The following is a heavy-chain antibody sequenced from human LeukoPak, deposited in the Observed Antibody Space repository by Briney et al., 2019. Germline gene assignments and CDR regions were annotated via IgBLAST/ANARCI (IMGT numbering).Heavy chain of an antibody. CDR2: INHSGST. CDR3: ARGVGAAAGLYYYYGMDV. CDR1: GGSFSGYY. V-gene: IGHV4-34*01. D-gene: IGHD6-13*01. J-gene: IGHJ6*02. Sequence: SETLSLTSAVYGGSFSGYYWSWIRQPPGKGLEWIGEINHSGSTNYNPSLKSRVTISVDTSKNQFSLKLSSVTAADTAVYYCARGVGAAAGLYYYYGMDVWGQGTTVTVSS.